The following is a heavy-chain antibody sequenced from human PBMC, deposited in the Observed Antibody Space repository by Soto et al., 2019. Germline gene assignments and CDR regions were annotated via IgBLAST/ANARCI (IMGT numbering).Heavy chain of an antibody. CDR2: IIPIFGTT. Sequence: SVKVSCKASGGTFSSYAISWVRQAPGQGLEWMGGIIPIFGTTNYAQKFQGRVTITADKSTSTAYMELSSLRSEDTAVYYCARGSGMGAPDGSFDIWGQGTMVTVSS. D-gene: IGHD1-26*01. CDR3: ARGSGMGAPDGSFDI. J-gene: IGHJ3*02. V-gene: IGHV1-69*06. CDR1: GGTFSSYA.